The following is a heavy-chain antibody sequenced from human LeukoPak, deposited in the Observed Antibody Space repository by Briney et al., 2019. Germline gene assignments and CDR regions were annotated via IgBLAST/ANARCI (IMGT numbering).Heavy chain of an antibody. CDR2: ISYDGSNK. CDR3: ARAPSSGWGSYFDY. Sequence: GGSLRLSCAASGFTFSSYAMHWVRQAPGKGLEWVAVISYDGSNKYYADSVKGRFTISRDSSKNTLYLQMNSLRAEDTAVYYCARAPSSGWGSYFDYWGQGTLVTVSS. D-gene: IGHD6-19*01. CDR1: GFTFSSYA. V-gene: IGHV3-30*01. J-gene: IGHJ4*02.